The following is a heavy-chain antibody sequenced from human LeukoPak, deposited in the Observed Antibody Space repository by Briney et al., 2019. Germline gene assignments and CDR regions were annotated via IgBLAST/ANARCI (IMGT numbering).Heavy chain of an antibody. J-gene: IGHJ4*02. V-gene: IGHV1-18*01. D-gene: IGHD6-19*01. Sequence: GASVKVSCKASGYTFTSYGISWVRQAPGQGLEWMGWISAYNGNTNYAQKLQGRVTMTTDTSTSTAYMELSRLRSDDTAVYYCARVGRFQWLVGGTFDYWGQGTLVTVSS. CDR1: GYTFTSYG. CDR3: ARVGRFQWLVGGTFDY. CDR2: ISAYNGNT.